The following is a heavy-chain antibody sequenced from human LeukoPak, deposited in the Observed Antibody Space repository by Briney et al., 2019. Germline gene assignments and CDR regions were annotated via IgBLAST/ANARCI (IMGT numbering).Heavy chain of an antibody. V-gene: IGHV4-34*01. D-gene: IGHD5-18*01. CDR2: INHRGST. J-gene: IGHJ2*01. Sequence: SETLSLTCAVYSGAFSGFYWSWIRQPPGKGLEWIGDINHRGSTNHNPSLKSRVIISVDTSKNQFSLKLNSVTAADTAVYYCARLPRGDSYVHCYFDLWGQGTLVTVSS. CDR3: ARLPRGDSYVHCYFDL. CDR1: SGAFSGFY.